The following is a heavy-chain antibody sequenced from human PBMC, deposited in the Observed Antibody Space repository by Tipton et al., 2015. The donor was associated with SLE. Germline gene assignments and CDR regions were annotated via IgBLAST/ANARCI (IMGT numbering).Heavy chain of an antibody. J-gene: IGHJ4*02. D-gene: IGHD3-3*01. V-gene: IGHV4-39*07. CDR2: IYYSGST. CDR1: GGSISSSSYY. CDR3: ARVEWLFTFDY. Sequence: LRLSCTVSGGSISSSSYYWGWIRRPPGKGLEWIGSIYYSGSTYYNPSLKSRVTISVDTSKNQFSLKMSSVTAAETAVYYCARVEWLFTFDYWGQGTLVTVSS.